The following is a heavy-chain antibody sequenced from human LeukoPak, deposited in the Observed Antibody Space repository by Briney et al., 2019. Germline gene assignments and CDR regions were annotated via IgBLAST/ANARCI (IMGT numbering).Heavy chain of an antibody. D-gene: IGHD5-12*01. J-gene: IGHJ5*02. CDR3: AKYSGYDYGGLNWFDP. V-gene: IGHV1-24*01. CDR1: GYTLTELS. CDR2: SDPEDGET. Sequence: WASVKVSCKVSGYTLTELSMHWVRQAPGKGLEWMGGSDPEDGETIYAQKFQGRVTMTEDTSTDTAYMELSSLRSEDTAVYYCAKYSGYDYGGLNWFDPWGQGTLVTVSS.